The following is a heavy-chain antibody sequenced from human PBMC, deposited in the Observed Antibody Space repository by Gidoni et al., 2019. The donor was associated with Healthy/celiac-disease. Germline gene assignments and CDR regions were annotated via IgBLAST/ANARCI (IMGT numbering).Heavy chain of an antibody. D-gene: IGHD6-19*01. CDR1: GFTFSSYG. V-gene: IGHV3-33*01. CDR3: AREGPYSSGWYFPFDY. J-gene: IGHJ4*02. Sequence: QVQLVESGGGVVQPGRSLRLSCAASGFTFSSYGMPWVRQAPGKGLEWVAVIWYDGSNKYYADSVKGRFTISRDNSKNTLYLQMNSLRAEDTAVYYCAREGPYSSGWYFPFDYWGQGTLVTVSS. CDR2: IWYDGSNK.